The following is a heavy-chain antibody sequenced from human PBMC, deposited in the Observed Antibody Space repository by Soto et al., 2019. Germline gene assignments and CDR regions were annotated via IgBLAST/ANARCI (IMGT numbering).Heavy chain of an antibody. J-gene: IGHJ3*01. CDR1: GGNFNNYA. CDR2: IIPIIDTT. V-gene: IGHV1-69*06. D-gene: IGHD2-21*01. Sequence: QVQLVQSGAEVKKPGSSVKVSCKASGGNFNNYAISWVRQAPAQGLQWMGGIIPIIDTTHYAQKLQGRVTISADRGRTTVYMELTGLTSDDSATYFCAREPRDREAVRLWGQGTVVTVSS. CDR3: AREPRDREAVRL.